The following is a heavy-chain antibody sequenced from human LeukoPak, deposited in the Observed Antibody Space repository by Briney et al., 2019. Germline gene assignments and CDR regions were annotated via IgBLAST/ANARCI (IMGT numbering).Heavy chain of an antibody. D-gene: IGHD2/OR15-2a*01. CDR3: AKDPNIRDYFDY. CDR1: GFTFSSYA. J-gene: IGHJ4*02. V-gene: IGHV3-23*01. Sequence: GGSQRLSCAASGFTFSSYAMSWVRQAPGKGLEWVSAISGGGGGTYYADSVKGRFTISRDNSKNTLYLQMNSLRAEDTAVYYCAKDPNIRDYFDYWGQGTLVTVSS. CDR2: ISGGGGGT.